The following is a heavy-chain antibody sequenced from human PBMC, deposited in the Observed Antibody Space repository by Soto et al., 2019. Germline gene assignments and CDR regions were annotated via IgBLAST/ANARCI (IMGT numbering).Heavy chain of an antibody. V-gene: IGHV1-18*04. J-gene: IGHJ5*02. CDR1: GYTFTSYG. CDR3: ARETVVVVAAGGFDP. CDR2: ISAYNGNT. D-gene: IGHD2-15*01. Sequence: ASVKVSCKASGYTFTSYGISWVRQAPGQGLEWMGWISAYNGNTNYAQKLQGRVTMTTDTSTSTAYMELRSLRSDDTAVYYCARETVVVVAAGGFDPWGQGTLVTVSS.